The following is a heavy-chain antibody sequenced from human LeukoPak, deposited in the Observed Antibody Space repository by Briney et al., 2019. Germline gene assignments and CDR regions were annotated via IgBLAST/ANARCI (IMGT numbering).Heavy chain of an antibody. CDR3: ARDEYNWNVDAFDI. CDR2: ISSSSSYI. CDR1: GFTFSSYS. V-gene: IGHV3-21*01. Sequence: GGSLRLSCAASGFTFSSYSMNWVRQAPGKGLEWVSSISSSSSYIYYADSVKGRFTISRDNAKDSLYLQMNSLRAEDTAVYYCARDEYNWNVDAFDIWGQGTVVTVSS. J-gene: IGHJ3*02. D-gene: IGHD1-20*01.